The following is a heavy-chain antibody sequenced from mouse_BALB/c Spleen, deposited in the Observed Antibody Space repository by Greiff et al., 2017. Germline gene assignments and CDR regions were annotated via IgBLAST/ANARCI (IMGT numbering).Heavy chain of an antibody. CDR3: ARGGYYGFDV. CDR2: ISYDGSN. CDR1: GYSITSGYY. Sequence: EVKLVESGPGLVKPSQSLSLTCSVTGYSITSGYYWNWIRQFPGNKLEWMGYISYDGSNNYNPSLKNRISITRDTSKNQFFLKLNSVTTEDTATYYCARGGYYGFDVWGAGTTVTVSS. D-gene: IGHD2-3*01. J-gene: IGHJ1*01. V-gene: IGHV3-6*02.